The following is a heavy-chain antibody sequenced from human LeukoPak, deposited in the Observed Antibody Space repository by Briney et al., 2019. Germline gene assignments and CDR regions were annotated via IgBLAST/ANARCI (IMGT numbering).Heavy chain of an antibody. Sequence: GGSLRLSCAASGFTFSSYSMNWVRQAPGKGLEWVAVIWYDGSNKYYADSVKGRFTISRDNSKNTLYLQMNSLRAEDTAVYYCASASYCKGGSCYSVHWGQGTLVTVSS. J-gene: IGHJ4*02. CDR2: IWYDGSNK. D-gene: IGHD2-15*01. CDR1: GFTFSSYS. CDR3: ASASYCKGGSCYSVH. V-gene: IGHV3-33*08.